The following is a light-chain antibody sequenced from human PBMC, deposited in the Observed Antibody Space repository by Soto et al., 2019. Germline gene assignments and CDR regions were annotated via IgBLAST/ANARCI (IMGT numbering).Light chain of an antibody. CDR1: HSGSKS. Sequence: SYELTQPPSVFGAPGKTARISCGGNHSGSKSVHWYQRKPGQAPVLVIYSDPDLPSVIPERFHGSNSGNTATLTIRRVEAGDAADYYCQVWDSSSAHVVFGGGTTPTVL. CDR3: QVWDSSSAHVV. V-gene: IGLV3-21*04. J-gene: IGLJ2*01. CDR2: SDP.